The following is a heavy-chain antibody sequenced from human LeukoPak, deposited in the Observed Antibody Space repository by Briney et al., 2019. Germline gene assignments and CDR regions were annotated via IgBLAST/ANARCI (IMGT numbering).Heavy chain of an antibody. J-gene: IGHJ4*02. CDR3: ARIRGGCRGATCYSDY. CDR2: IWDDGSYK. Sequence: GRSLRLSCGASGFTFRSYGMHWVRQAPGKGLEWAAIIWDDGSYKYYTDSVKGRFTISRDNSKNTLYLEMNSLRAEDTAVHFCARIRGGCRGATCYSDYWGQGTLVTVSS. V-gene: IGHV3-33*01. D-gene: IGHD2-15*01. CDR1: GFTFRSYG.